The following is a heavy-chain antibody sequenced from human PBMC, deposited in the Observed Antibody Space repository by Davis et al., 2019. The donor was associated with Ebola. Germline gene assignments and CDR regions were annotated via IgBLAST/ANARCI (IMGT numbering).Heavy chain of an antibody. D-gene: IGHD6-19*01. J-gene: IGHJ4*02. CDR3: ARYGRTAVAGRFDY. CDR2: IKHDGNEK. Sequence: GGSLRLSCAASGFSFSNYWMSWVRQAPGKGLEWVANIKHDGNEKYYVDSVKGRFTISRDNAENSLYLQMNSLRAEDTAVYYCARYGRTAVAGRFDYWGQETLVTVSS. V-gene: IGHV3-7*03. CDR1: GFSFSNYW.